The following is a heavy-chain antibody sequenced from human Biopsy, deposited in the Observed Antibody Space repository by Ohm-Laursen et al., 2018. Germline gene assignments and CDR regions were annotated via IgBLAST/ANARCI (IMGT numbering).Heavy chain of an antibody. Sequence: GSSVKVSCKVIGGTFSASGISWVRLAPGHGLEFVGGIISIFQTTHYAQSFQGRVTIVADKSTSTAYMELSSLRSDDTAIYYCATVRGLVWFGELIAWGQGTLVTVSS. CDR2: IISIFQTT. CDR3: ATVRGLVWFGELIA. CDR1: GGTFSASG. J-gene: IGHJ5*02. V-gene: IGHV1-69*06. D-gene: IGHD3-10*01.